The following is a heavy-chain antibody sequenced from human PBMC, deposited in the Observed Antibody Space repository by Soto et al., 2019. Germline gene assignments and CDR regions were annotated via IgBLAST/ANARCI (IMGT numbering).Heavy chain of an antibody. CDR2: IDWDDDK. V-gene: IGHV2-70*11. CDR1: GFSLSTSGMC. D-gene: IGHD3-16*01. J-gene: IGHJ6*02. Sequence: SGPTLVNPKQTLTLTCTFSGFSLSTSGMCVSWIRQPPGKALEWLARIDWDDDKYYSTSLKTRLTISKDTSKNQVVLTMTNMDPVDTATYYCARFWGDRLGMDVWGQGTTVTVSS. CDR3: ARFWGDRLGMDV.